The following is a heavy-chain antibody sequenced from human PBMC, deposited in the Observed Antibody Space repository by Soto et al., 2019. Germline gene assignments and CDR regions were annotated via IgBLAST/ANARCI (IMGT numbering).Heavy chain of an antibody. Sequence: ASVKVSCRASGYTFSNYVLSWVRQAPGQGLEWLGRINPKSGGTSTAQKFQGWVTMTTDTSISTASMELTRLTSDDPAIYYCARGDSTDCSNGVCSFFYNHDMDVWGQGTTVTVSS. CDR3: ARGDSTDCSNGVCSFFYNHDMDV. CDR2: INPKSGGT. CDR1: GYTFSNYV. D-gene: IGHD2-8*01. J-gene: IGHJ6*02. V-gene: IGHV1-2*04.